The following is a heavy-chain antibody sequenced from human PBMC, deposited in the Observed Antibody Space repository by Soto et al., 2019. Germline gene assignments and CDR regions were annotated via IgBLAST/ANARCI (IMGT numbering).Heavy chain of an antibody. Sequence: GGSLRLSCAASGFTFSSYAMSWVRQAPGEGLEWVSSVIGSGGSTYSADSVKGRFTISRDNSKNTLYLQMNSLRAEDTAVYYCARAGSSSSGYYYYYYMDVWGKGTTVTVSS. J-gene: IGHJ6*03. CDR2: VIGSGGST. V-gene: IGHV3-23*01. CDR1: GFTFSSYA. D-gene: IGHD6-6*01. CDR3: ARAGSSSSGYYYYYYMDV.